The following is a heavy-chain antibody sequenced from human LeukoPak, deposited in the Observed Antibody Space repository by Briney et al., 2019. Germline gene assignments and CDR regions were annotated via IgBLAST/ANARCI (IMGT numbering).Heavy chain of an antibody. Sequence: GGSLRLSCAASGFTVSSNYMSWVRQAPGKGLEWVSVIYSGGSTYYADSVKGRFTISRDNSKNTLYLQMNSLRAEDTAVYYCAKDRTLRGVIKSLFDYWGQGTLVTVSS. CDR2: IYSGGST. CDR1: GFTVSSNY. V-gene: IGHV3-53*01. D-gene: IGHD3-10*01. J-gene: IGHJ4*02. CDR3: AKDRTLRGVIKSLFDY.